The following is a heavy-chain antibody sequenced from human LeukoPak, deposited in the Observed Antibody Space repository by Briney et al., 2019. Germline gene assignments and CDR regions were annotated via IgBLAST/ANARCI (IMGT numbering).Heavy chain of an antibody. CDR2: ISWNSGNI. V-gene: IGHV3-9*01. Sequence: GRSLRLSCAGSGFTFDDYAMHWVRQTPGKGLEWVAGISWNSGNIAYADFVGGRFTISRDNAKNSLSLQMNSLSDEDTAVYYCAKDAYGGATFFYYMDVWGKGTTVTVSS. D-gene: IGHD2/OR15-2a*01. CDR1: GFTFDDYA. J-gene: IGHJ6*03. CDR3: AKDAYGGATFFYYMDV.